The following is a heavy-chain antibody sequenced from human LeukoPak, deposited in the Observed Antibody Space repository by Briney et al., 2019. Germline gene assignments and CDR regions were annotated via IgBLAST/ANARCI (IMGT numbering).Heavy chain of an antibody. CDR3: ARDLGGFVDAAFDI. CDR1: GGSISSGSYY. Sequence: SETLSLTCTVSGGSISSGSYYWSWIRQPAGKGLEWIGRIYTSGSTNYNPSLKSRVTVSVDTSKNQFSLKLSSVTAADTAVYYCARDLGGFVDAAFDIWGQGTMVTVSS. J-gene: IGHJ3*02. D-gene: IGHD2-15*01. CDR2: IYTSGST. V-gene: IGHV4-61*02.